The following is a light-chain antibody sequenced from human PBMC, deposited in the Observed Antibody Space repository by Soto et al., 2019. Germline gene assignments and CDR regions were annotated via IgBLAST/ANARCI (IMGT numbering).Light chain of an antibody. Sequence: QSALTQPASVSGSPGQSITISCTGTSSDVGSYNLVSWYQQYSGKAPKLMIYEGSKRPSGVSNRFSGSKSGNTASLTISGLQAEDEADYYCCSYARSSTLIFGGGTKVTVL. CDR2: EGS. J-gene: IGLJ2*01. V-gene: IGLV2-23*01. CDR1: SSDVGSYNL. CDR3: CSYARSSTLI.